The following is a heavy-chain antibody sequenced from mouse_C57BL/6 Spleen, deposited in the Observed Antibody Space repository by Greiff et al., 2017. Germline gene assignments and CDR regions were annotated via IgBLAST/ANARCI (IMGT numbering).Heavy chain of an antibody. Sequence: QVQLKESGAELARPGASVKLSCKASGYTFTSYGISWVKQRTGQGLEWIGEIYPRSGNTYYNEKFKGKATLTADKSSSTAYMELRSLTSEDSAVYFCARRIDDYDEGAWFAYWGQGTLVTVSA. CDR3: ARRIDDYDEGAWFAY. J-gene: IGHJ3*01. CDR1: GYTFTSYG. V-gene: IGHV1-81*01. CDR2: IYPRSGNT. D-gene: IGHD2-4*01.